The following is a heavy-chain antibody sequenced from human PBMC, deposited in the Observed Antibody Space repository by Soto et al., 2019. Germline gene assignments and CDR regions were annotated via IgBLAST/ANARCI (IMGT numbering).Heavy chain of an antibody. V-gene: IGHV4-59*01. CDR3: ATQTGFYYYGMDV. Sequence: PSETLSLTCTVSGGSINAFFWSWVRQPPGKGLESIGYIFYSGSTNYNPSLKSRVTISLDTSKTQFSLNLTSVTAADTAVYYCATQTGFYYYGMDVWGQGTTVTVSS. CDR1: GGSINAFF. CDR2: IFYSGST. J-gene: IGHJ6*02.